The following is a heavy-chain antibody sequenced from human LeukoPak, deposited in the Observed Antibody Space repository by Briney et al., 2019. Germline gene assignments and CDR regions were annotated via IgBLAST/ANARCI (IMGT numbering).Heavy chain of an antibody. J-gene: IGHJ4*02. D-gene: IGHD5-18*01. CDR2: IFHGGST. CDR1: GASISSPNW. Sequence: PSETLSLTCAVSGASISSPNWWSWVRQSPGKGLEWIGEIFHGGSTNYNPSLKSRVTISVDKSKNLFSLNLSSVTAADTAIYFCARWMQRPISTNITYFFDFWGQGTLVTVSS. V-gene: IGHV4-4*02. CDR3: ARWMQRPISTNITYFFDF.